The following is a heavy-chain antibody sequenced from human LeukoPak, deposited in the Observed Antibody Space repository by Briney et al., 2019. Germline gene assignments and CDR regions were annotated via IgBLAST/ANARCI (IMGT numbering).Heavy chain of an antibody. J-gene: IGHJ4*02. Sequence: GGSLRLSCAASGFTFSSYAMHWVRQAPGKGLEWVAVISYDGSNKYYADSVKGRFTISRDNSKNTLYLQMNSLRAEDTAVYYCAKGRARPDYWGQGTLVTVSS. V-gene: IGHV3-30-3*01. CDR2: ISYDGSNK. CDR3: AKGRARPDY. CDR1: GFTFSSYA. D-gene: IGHD3-10*01.